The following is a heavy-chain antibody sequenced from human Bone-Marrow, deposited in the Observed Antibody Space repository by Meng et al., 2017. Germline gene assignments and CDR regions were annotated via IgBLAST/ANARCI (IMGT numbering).Heavy chain of an antibody. V-gene: IGHV3-30*04. CDR2: ISYDGSNK. D-gene: IGHD3-22*01. CDR1: GFTFSSYA. J-gene: IGHJ6*02. CDR3: ARDSYDRSGYYWTPLYYYYHGMDF. Sequence: GESLKISCAASGFTFSSYAMHWVRQAPGKGLEWVAAISYDGSNKYYADSVKGRFTISRDNSKNTLYLQMNSLRAEEAAVYYCARDSYDRSGYYWTPLYYYYHGMDFWGQGTMVTVSS.